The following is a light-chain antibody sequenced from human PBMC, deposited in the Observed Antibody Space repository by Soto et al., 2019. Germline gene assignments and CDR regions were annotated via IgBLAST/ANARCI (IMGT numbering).Light chain of an antibody. J-gene: IGKJ3*01. CDR2: GAS. CDR1: QSLSSNY. V-gene: IGKV3-20*01. CDR3: QQYDNAPFT. Sequence: EIVLTQSPGTLSLSPGERATLSCRASQSLSSNYLAWYQQRPGQSPRLLVYGASSRATGIPDRFSGSGFGTDFALTISRLAPEDSAVYYCQQYDNAPFTFGPGTRVGIK.